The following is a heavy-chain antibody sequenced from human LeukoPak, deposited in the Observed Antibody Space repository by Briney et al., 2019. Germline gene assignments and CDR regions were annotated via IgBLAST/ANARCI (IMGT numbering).Heavy chain of an antibody. CDR2: ISWNSVRI. Sequence: GGSLRLSCAASGFTFSSYYMSWVRQAPGKGLEWVSGISWNSVRIAYADSVKGRFTISRDNAKNSLYLQMNSLRDEDTALYYCAKSRSYSSGPDYWGQGTLVTVSS. CDR1: GFTFSSYY. CDR3: AKSRSYSSGPDY. V-gene: IGHV3-9*01. J-gene: IGHJ4*02. D-gene: IGHD6-25*01.